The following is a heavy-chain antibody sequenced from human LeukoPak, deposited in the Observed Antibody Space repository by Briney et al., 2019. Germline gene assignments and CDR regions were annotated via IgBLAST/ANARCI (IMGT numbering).Heavy chain of an antibody. Sequence: ASVKVSCKASGYTFTGYYMHWVRQAPGQGLEWMGWINPNSGGTNYAQKFQGWVTMTRDTSISTAYMELSRLRSDDTAVYYCARESAAGTRVRYYFDYWGQGTLVTVSS. V-gene: IGHV1-2*04. D-gene: IGHD6-13*01. CDR2: INPNSGGT. J-gene: IGHJ4*02. CDR1: GYTFTGYY. CDR3: ARESAAGTRVRYYFDY.